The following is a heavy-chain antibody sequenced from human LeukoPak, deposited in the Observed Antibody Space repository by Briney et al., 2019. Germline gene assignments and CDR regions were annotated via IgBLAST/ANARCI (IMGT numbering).Heavy chain of an antibody. V-gene: IGHV3-30*03. J-gene: IGHJ3*02. D-gene: IGHD4-17*01. Sequence: GGSLRLSCAASGFTFNSFGMHWVRQAPGKGLEWVAGITYDGSKKYYADSVKGQFTISRDNSMNTLSLQMNSLRAEDTAVYYCVYTVTTYAFDIWGQGTMVTVSS. CDR2: ITYDGSKK. CDR1: GFTFNSFG. CDR3: VYTVTTYAFDI.